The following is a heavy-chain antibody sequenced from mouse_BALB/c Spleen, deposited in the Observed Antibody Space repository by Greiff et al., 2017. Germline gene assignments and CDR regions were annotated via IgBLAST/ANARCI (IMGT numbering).Heavy chain of an antibody. V-gene: IGHV5-6-5*01. CDR2: ISSGGST. CDR3: ARDGGFAY. Sequence: DVMLVESGGGLVKPGGSLKLSCAASGFTFSSYAMSWVRQTPEKRLEWVASISSGGSTYYPDSVKGRFTISRANARNILYLHMSSLRSEDTAMYYCARDGGFAYWGQGTLVTVSA. J-gene: IGHJ3*01. CDR1: GFTFSSYA.